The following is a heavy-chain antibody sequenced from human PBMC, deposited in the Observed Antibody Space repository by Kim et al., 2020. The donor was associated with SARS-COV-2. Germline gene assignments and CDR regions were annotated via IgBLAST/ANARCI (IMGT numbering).Heavy chain of an antibody. CDR3: ARPSMGRAVSVVAFDI. V-gene: IGHV4-39*01. CDR2: IYYSGST. J-gene: IGHJ3*02. CDR1: GGSISSSSYY. Sequence: SETLSLTCTVSGGSISSSSYYWGWIRQPPGKGLEWIGSIYYSGSTYYNPSLKSRVTISVDTSKNQFSLKLSSVTAADTAVYYCARPSMGRAVSVVAFDIWGEGVMFTVSS. D-gene: IGHD6-19*01.